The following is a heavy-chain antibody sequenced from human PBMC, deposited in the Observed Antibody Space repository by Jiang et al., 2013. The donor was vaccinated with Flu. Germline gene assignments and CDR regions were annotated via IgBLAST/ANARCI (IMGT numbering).Heavy chain of an antibody. CDR2: ISYDGSNK. CDR1: YA. D-gene: IGHD2-8*01. CDR3: ARGQDIVLMVYAGDFDY. V-gene: IGHV3-30-3*01. J-gene: IGHJ4*02. Sequence: YAMHWVRQAPGKGLEWVAVISYDGSNKYYADPVKGRFTISRDNSKNTLYLQMNSLRAEGTAVYYCARGQDIVLMVYAGDFDYWGQGTLVTVSS.